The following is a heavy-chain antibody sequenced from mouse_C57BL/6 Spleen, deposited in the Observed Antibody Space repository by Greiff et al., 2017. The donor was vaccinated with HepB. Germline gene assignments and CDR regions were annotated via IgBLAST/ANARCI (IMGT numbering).Heavy chain of an antibody. Sequence: EVKLVESGEGLVKPGGSLKLSCAASGFTFSSYAMSWVRQTPEKRLEWVAYISSGGDYIYYAATVKGRFTISRDNARNTLYLQMSSLKSEDTAMYYWTRTTVVAPPYAIDYWGQGTSVTVSS. CDR1: GFTFSSYA. J-gene: IGHJ4*01. V-gene: IGHV5-9-1*02. CDR2: ISSGGDYI. CDR3: TRTTVVAPPYAIDY. D-gene: IGHD1-1*01.